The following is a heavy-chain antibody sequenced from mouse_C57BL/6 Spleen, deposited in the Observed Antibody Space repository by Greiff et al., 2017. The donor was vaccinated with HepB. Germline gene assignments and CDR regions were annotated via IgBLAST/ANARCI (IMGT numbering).Heavy chain of an antibody. CDR2: IDPSDSYT. V-gene: IGHV1-69*01. D-gene: IGHD2-2*01. CDR3: ARKGGYDPGDY. Sequence: QVQLKQPGAELVMPGASVKLSCKASGYTFTSYWMHWVKQRPGQGLEWIGEIDPSDSYTNYNQKFKGKSTLTVDKSSSTAYMQLSSLTSEDSAVYYCARKGGYDPGDYWGQGTTLTVSS. CDR1: GYTFTSYW. J-gene: IGHJ2*01.